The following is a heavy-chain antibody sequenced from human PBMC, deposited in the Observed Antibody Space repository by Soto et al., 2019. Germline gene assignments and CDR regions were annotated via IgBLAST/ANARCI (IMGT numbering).Heavy chain of an antibody. CDR2: ISYTGRT. V-gene: IGHV4-59*01. Sequence: LTCTVSGGSISSYYWSWIRQPPGKGLEWIGYISYTGRTKYNPSLQSRVTISVDTSKNDFSLNLSSVTAADTAVYFCAREWGLLPYYVMNVWGHGTAVTVSS. D-gene: IGHD7-27*01. CDR3: AREWGLLPYYVMNV. J-gene: IGHJ6*02. CDR1: GGSISSYY.